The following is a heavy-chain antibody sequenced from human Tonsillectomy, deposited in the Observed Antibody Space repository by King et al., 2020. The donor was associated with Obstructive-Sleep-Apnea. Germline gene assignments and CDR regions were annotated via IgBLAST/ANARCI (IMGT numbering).Heavy chain of an antibody. CDR3: ARVGVYGSGSPLDC. CDR1: GFTFSSYW. Sequence: VQLVDSGGGLVQPGGSLRLSCAASGFTFSSYWMHWVRQAPGKGLVWVSRINSDGSSTSYADSVKGRFTISRDNAKNTLYIQMNSLRAEDTAVYYCARVGVYGSGSPLDCWGQGTLVTVSS. V-gene: IGHV3-74*01. J-gene: IGHJ4*02. CDR2: INSDGSST. D-gene: IGHD3-10*01.